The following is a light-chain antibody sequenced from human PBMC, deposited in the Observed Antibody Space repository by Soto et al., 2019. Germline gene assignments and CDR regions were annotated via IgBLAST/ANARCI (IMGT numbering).Light chain of an antibody. V-gene: IGKV1-9*01. Sequence: DIQLTQSPSFLSASVGDTVTITCRASQGMSTYLAWYQQKPRKVPKLLIRSASTLQSGVPPRFSGGGSGTEFTLTISTLQPDDSGIYYCQQLNGYQLAFGGGTKVDIK. CDR1: QGMSTY. CDR3: QQLNGYQLA. CDR2: SAS. J-gene: IGKJ4*01.